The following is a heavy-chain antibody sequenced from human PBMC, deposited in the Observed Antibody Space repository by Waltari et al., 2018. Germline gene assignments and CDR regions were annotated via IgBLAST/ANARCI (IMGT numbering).Heavy chain of an antibody. CDR1: GGSISSSY. Sequence: QVQLQESGPGLVKPSETLSLTCTVSGGSISSSYWSWIRQPPGKGLGWIGYIYYSGSTNYNPSLKSRVTISVDTSKNQFSLKLSSVTAADTAVYYCARDRRVSPQLLSRYYYYYMDVWGKGTTVTVYS. CDR2: IYYSGST. J-gene: IGHJ6*03. CDR3: ARDRRVSPQLLSRYYYYYMDV. V-gene: IGHV4-59*01. D-gene: IGHD2-2*01.